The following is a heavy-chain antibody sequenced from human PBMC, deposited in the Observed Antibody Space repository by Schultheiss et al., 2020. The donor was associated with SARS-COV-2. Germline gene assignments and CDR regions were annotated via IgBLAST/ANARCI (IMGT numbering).Heavy chain of an antibody. J-gene: IGHJ4*02. CDR2: IGTAGDT. V-gene: IGHV3-13*01. CDR3: ARDPSLEQWLVYYFDY. D-gene: IGHD6-19*01. CDR1: GFTFSSYD. Sequence: GGSLRLSCAASGFTFSSYDMHWVRQATGKGLEWVSAIGTAGDTYYPGSVKGRFTISRDNSKNTLYLQMNSLRAEDTAVYYCARDPSLEQWLVYYFDYWGQGTLVTVSS.